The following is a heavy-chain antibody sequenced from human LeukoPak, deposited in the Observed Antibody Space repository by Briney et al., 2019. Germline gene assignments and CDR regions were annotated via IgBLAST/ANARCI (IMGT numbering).Heavy chain of an antibody. J-gene: IGHJ4*02. V-gene: IGHV4-34*01. CDR2: INHSGST. CDR1: GGSFSHYY. Sequence: PSETLSLTCAVYGGSFSHYYWSWVRQPPGKGLEWIGEINHSGSTNYNPSLKSRVTILVDTSKNQFSLKLSSVTAADTAVYYCARGYDSSGYYYLHWGQGTLVTVSS. D-gene: IGHD3-22*01. CDR3: ARGYDSSGYYYLH.